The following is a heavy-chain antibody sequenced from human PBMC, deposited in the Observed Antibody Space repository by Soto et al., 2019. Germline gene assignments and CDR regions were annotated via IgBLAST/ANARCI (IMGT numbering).Heavy chain of an antibody. CDR1: GFTFSSYW. D-gene: IGHD3-10*01. CDR3: AREGRGDYFDY. V-gene: IGHV3-7*01. Sequence: EVQLVESGGGLVQPGGSLRLSCAASGFTFSSYWMSWVRQAPGKGLEWVANIKQDGSEKYYVDSLKGRFTISRDNAKNSLYLQMNSLRAEDTAVYYCAREGRGDYFDYRGQGTLVTVSS. CDR2: IKQDGSEK. J-gene: IGHJ4*02.